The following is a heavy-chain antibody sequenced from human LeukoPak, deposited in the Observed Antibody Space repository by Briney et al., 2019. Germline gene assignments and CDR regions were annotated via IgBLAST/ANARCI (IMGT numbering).Heavy chain of an antibody. CDR3: ARDHTHYGDYFS. D-gene: IGHD4-17*01. CDR1: GYTLTESS. V-gene: IGHV1-24*01. J-gene: IGHJ4*02. CDR2: FDPEDGET. Sequence: ASVKVSGKVSGYTLTESSMHWVRQAPGKGLEWMGGFDPEDGETIYAQKFQGRVTMIEDTSTDTAYMELSSLRSEDTAVYYCARDHTHYGDYFSWGQGTLVTVSS.